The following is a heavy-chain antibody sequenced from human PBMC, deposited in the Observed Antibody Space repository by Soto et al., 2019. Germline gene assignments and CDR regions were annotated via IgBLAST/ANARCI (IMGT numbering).Heavy chain of an antibody. D-gene: IGHD5-18*01. Sequence: SETLSLTCTVSGGPISSGDHFWSWIRQPPGKGLESIVYISYGGTTYYNPSLQSRITISVDTSKNQFSLKLSSVTAADTARYYCARGRGYGYGIDYWGQGTLVTVSS. CDR1: GGPISSGDHF. J-gene: IGHJ4*02. CDR2: ISYGGTT. V-gene: IGHV4-30-4*08. CDR3: ARGRGYGYGIDY.